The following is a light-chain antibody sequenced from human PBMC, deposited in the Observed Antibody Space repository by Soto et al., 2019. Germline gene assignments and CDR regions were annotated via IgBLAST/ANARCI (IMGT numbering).Light chain of an antibody. Sequence: EIVMTQSPATLSVSPGERATLSCRASQSVRSNLAWYQQKFGQAPRLLIYAASTRATGIPARFSGSGSGTEFTLTISSLQSEDFAVYYCQQYNNWPPYSFGQGTKLEIK. CDR1: QSVRSN. CDR2: AAS. V-gene: IGKV3-15*01. CDR3: QQYNNWPPYS. J-gene: IGKJ2*03.